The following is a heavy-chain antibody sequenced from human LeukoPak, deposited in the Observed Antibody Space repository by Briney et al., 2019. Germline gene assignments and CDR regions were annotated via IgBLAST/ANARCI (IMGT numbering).Heavy chain of an antibody. CDR1: GFTFSGYG. V-gene: IGHV3-30*18. D-gene: IGHD3-9*01. CDR2: ISYDGNDK. CDR3: AKGGDYDILTGYRSYYGVDD. J-gene: IGHJ6*04. Sequence: SGGSLRLSCAGSGFTFSGYGMHWVRQAPGKGLEWVAVISYDGNDKDYADSVTGRFTISRDNSKNTLYLQVNSLRAEDTAVYYCAKGGDYDILTGYRSYYGVDDWGKGTTVTVSS.